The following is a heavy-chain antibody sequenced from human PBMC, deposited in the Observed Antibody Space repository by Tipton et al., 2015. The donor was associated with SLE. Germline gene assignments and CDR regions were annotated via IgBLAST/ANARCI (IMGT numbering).Heavy chain of an antibody. V-gene: IGHV3-30*03. J-gene: IGHJ4*02. CDR2: ISYDGSNK. CDR3: ARSERTIFGVVSALDY. CDR1: GFTFSSYG. Sequence: SLRLSCAASGFTFSSYGMHWVRQAPGKGLEWVAVISYDGSNKYYADSVKGRFTISRDNSKNTLYLQMNSLRAEDTAVYYCARSERTIFGVVSALDYWGQGTLVTVSS. D-gene: IGHD3-3*01.